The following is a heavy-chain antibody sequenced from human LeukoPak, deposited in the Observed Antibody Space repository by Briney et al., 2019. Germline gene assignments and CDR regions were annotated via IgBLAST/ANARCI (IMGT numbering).Heavy chain of an antibody. CDR2: LYSDGNT. CDR3: ARGVEPLAANTLAY. D-gene: IGHD1-14*01. J-gene: IGHJ4*02. CDR1: GFTVITND. Sequence: GGSLRLSCAASGFTVITNDMTWVRQAPGKGLEWGSVLYSDGNTKYADSVQGRFTISRDNSQNTLYLEMNSLSPDDTAVYYCARGVEPLAANTLAYWGQGTLVTVSS. V-gene: IGHV3-53*01.